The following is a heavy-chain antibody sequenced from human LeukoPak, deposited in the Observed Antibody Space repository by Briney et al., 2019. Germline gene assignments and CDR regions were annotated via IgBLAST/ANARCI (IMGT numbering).Heavy chain of an antibody. V-gene: IGHV4-30-2*01. J-gene: IGHJ5*02. D-gene: IGHD2-15*01. Sequence: SETLSLTCAVAGGSISSGGYSWSWIRQPPGKGLEWIGYIYHSGSTYYNPSLKSRVTISVDRSKNQFSLKLSSVTAADTAVYYCARGVAANPNWCDPWGQGTLVTVAS. CDR1: GGSISSGGYS. CDR3: ARGVAANPNWCDP. CDR2: IYHSGST.